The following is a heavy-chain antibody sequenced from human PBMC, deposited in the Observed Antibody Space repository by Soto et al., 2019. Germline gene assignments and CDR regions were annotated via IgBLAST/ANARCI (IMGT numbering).Heavy chain of an antibody. CDR1: GFTFSSYG. D-gene: IGHD2-21*01. Sequence: GGSLRLSCAASGFTFSSYGMSWVRQAPGKGLEWVANIKQDGSEKYYVDSVKGRFTISRDNAKNSLYLQMNSLRAEDTAVYYCARDRPFWWYYYYYMDVWGKGTTVTVSS. V-gene: IGHV3-7*01. CDR2: IKQDGSEK. CDR3: ARDRPFWWYYYYYMDV. J-gene: IGHJ6*03.